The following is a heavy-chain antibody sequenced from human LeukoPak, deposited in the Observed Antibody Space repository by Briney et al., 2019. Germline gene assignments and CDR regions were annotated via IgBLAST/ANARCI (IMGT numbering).Heavy chain of an antibody. CDR2: ISAYNGNT. Sequence: ASVKVSCKASGYTFTSYGISWVRQAPGQGLEWMGWISAYNGNTNYAQKLQGRVTMTTDTSTSTAYMELRSLRSDDTAVYYCARDRGNDDGSSWYDDYYYGMDAWGQGTTVTVSS. V-gene: IGHV1-18*01. D-gene: IGHD6-13*01. CDR1: GYTFTSYG. CDR3: ARDRGNDDGSSWYDDYYYGMDA. J-gene: IGHJ6*02.